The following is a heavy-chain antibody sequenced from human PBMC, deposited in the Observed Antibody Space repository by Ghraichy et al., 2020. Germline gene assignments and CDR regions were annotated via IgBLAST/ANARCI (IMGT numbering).Heavy chain of an antibody. CDR1: GGSFSGYY. V-gene: IGHV4-34*01. CDR3: ASRIVVIRAFDI. Sequence: SETLSLTCAVYGGSFSGYYWSWIRQPPGKGLEWIGEINHSGSTNYNPSLKSRVTISVDTSKNQFSLKLSSVTAADTAVYYCASRIVVIRAFDIWGQGTMVTVSS. D-gene: IGHD3-22*01. J-gene: IGHJ3*02. CDR2: INHSGST.